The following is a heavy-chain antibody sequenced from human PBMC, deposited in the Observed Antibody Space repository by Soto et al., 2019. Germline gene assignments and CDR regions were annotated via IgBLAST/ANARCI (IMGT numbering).Heavy chain of an antibody. CDR2: ISYDGSNK. CDR1: GFTFSSYG. V-gene: IGHV3-30*18. Sequence: QVQLVESGGGVVQPGRSLRLSCAASGFTFSSYGMHWVRQAPGKGLEWVAVISYDGSNKYYADSVKGRFTISRDNSKNPLYLKINGLRAEDTAVYSCAKIGSRSSGGRYYFASGAREPLVTVSS. D-gene: IGHD6-19*01. J-gene: IGHJ4*02. CDR3: AKIGSRSSGGRYYFAS.